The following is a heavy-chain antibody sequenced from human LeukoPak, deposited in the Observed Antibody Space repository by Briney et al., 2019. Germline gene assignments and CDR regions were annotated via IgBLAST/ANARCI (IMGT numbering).Heavy chain of an antibody. CDR1: GYTFTSYG. Sequence: GASVKVSCKASGYTFTSYGISWVRQAPGQGLEWMGWISAYNGNTNYAQKLQGRVTMTTDTSTSTAYMELRSLRSDDTAVYYSARVQPPDTAMVKGNWFDPWGQGTLVTVSS. D-gene: IGHD5-18*01. J-gene: IGHJ5*02. CDR2: ISAYNGNT. CDR3: ARVQPPDTAMVKGNWFDP. V-gene: IGHV1-18*01.